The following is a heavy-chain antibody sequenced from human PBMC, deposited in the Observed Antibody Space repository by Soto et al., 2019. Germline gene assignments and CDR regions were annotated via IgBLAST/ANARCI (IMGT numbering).Heavy chain of an antibody. CDR1: GYTFTGYY. CDR3: ARGGGGDCSGGSCGAFDI. V-gene: IGHV1-2*04. J-gene: IGHJ3*02. CDR2: INPNSGGT. Sequence: QVQLVQSGAEVKKPGASVKVSCKASGYTFTGYYMHWVRQAPGQGLEWMGWINPNSGGTNYAQKFQGWVTMTRDTSISTAYMELSRLRSDDTAVYYCARGGGGDCSGGSCGAFDIWGQGTMVTVSS. D-gene: IGHD2-15*01.